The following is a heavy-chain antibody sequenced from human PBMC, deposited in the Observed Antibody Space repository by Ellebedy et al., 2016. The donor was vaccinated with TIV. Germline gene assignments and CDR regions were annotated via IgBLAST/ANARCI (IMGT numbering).Heavy chain of an antibody. Sequence: MPSETLSLTCTVSGGSISTTGYYWGWIRQPPGKGLEWIGSIAYSGTTYYNPSLKSRVIISVNTSKIHFSLSSVTAADTAVYYCAGAHRDVYTTYYYGLDVWGQGTTVTVSS. J-gene: IGHJ6*02. CDR2: IAYSGTT. D-gene: IGHD5-24*01. CDR1: GGSISTTGYY. CDR3: AGAHRDVYTTYYYGLDV. V-gene: IGHV4-39*02.